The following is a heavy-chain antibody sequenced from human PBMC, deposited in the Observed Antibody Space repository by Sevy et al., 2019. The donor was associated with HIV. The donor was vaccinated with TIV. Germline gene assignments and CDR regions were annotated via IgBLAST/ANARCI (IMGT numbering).Heavy chain of an antibody. CDR1: GFTFSSYA. CDR3: ASEGDTAMVSDY. Sequence: GGSLRLSSAASGFTFSSYAMHWVRQAPGKGLEWVAVISYDGSNKYYADSVKGRFTISRDNSKNTLYLQMNSLRAEDTAVYYCASEGDTAMVSDYWGQGTLVTVSS. CDR2: ISYDGSNK. J-gene: IGHJ4*02. V-gene: IGHV3-30-3*01. D-gene: IGHD5-18*01.